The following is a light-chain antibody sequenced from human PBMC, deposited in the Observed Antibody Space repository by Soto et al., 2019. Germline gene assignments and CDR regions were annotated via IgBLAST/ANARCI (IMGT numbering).Light chain of an antibody. CDR3: QQRSNWPWT. CDR2: DAS. V-gene: IGKV3-11*01. Sequence: EIVMTQSPVTLSMSPGERATLSCRAGQSFSSNLAWYQQKPGQAPRLLIFDASNRATGTPARFSGSGSGTDFTLTISSLEPEDFAVYYCQQRSNWPWTFGQGTKVDIK. CDR1: QSFSSN. J-gene: IGKJ1*01.